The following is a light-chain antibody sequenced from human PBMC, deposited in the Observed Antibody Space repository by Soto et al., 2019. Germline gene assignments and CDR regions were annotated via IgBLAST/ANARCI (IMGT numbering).Light chain of an antibody. CDR2: GTS. V-gene: IGKV3-20*01. CDR3: QHFVSSPPRYT. J-gene: IGKJ2*01. CDR1: QSLSSNY. Sequence: ETVLTQSPGTLSLSPGERATLSCRASQSLSSNYLTWYQHKPGQAPRLLIYGTSSRATGIPDRFSGSGSGTDFTLTISRLEPEDFAVYFCQHFVSSPPRYTFGQGTKLEIK.